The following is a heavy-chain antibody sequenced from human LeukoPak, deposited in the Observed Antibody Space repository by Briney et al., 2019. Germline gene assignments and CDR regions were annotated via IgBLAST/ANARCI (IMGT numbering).Heavy chain of an antibody. CDR2: ISSSSSYI. Sequence: GESLKISCAASGFTFSSYSMNWVRQAPGKGLEWVSSISSSSSYIYYADSVKGRFTISRDNAKNSLYLQMNSLRAEDTAVYYCARGSRFDYWGQGTLVTVSS. CDR3: ARGSRFDY. J-gene: IGHJ4*02. V-gene: IGHV3-21*01. CDR1: GFTFSSYS.